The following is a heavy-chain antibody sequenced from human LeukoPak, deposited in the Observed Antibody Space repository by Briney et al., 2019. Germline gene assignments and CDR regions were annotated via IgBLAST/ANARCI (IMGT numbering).Heavy chain of an antibody. V-gene: IGHV3-7*01. CDR1: GFTFSSYW. D-gene: IGHD3-22*01. CDR2: MKQDASEI. J-gene: IGHJ4*02. Sequence: GGSLRLSCAASGFTFSSYWMSWVRQAPGKGLEWVANMKQDASEISYVGSVKGRFTISRDNAKNSLYLQMNSLRAEDTAIYCCARRALSSGYYPQFDYWGQGTLVTVSS. CDR3: ARRALSSGYYPQFDY.